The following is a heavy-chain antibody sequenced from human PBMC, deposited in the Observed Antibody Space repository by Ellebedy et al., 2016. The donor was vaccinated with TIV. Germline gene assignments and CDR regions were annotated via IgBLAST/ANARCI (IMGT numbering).Heavy chain of an antibody. J-gene: IGHJ4*02. D-gene: IGHD2-15*01. CDR1: EFTVENKY. CDR2: IYSGGTT. Sequence: GESLKISCAASEFTVENKYMAWVPQAPGKGLEWVSLIYSGGTTYYADSVKGRFTISRDSSKNTLYLQMNSLRSEDSAVYYCMRRWSWGQGTLVTVSS. CDR3: MRRWS. V-gene: IGHV3-66*04.